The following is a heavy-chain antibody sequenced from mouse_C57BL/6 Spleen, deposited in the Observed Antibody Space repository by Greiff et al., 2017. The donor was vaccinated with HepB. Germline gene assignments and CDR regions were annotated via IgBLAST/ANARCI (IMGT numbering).Heavy chain of an antibody. J-gene: IGHJ1*03. V-gene: IGHV5-9*01. D-gene: IGHD1-1*01. CDR1: GFTFSSYT. CDR2: ISGGGGNT. Sequence: EVQGVESGGGLVKPGGSLKLSCAASGFTFSSYTMSWVRQTPEKRLEWVATISGGGGNTYYPDSVKGRFTISRDNAKNTLYLQMSSLRSEDTALYYCTTTVVAHWYFDVWGTGTTVTVSS. CDR3: TTTVVAHWYFDV.